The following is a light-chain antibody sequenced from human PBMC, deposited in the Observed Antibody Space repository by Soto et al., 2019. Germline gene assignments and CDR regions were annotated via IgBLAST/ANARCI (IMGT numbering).Light chain of an antibody. CDR3: AVWDDRLNGYV. Sequence: QSVLTQPPSASGTPGQRVTISCSGSSSSIGSNTVNWYQHLPGAAPKLLIQSNDQRPSGVPDRFSGSQSGTSASLAISGLQSEDEADYYCAVWDDRLNGYVFGTGTKLTVL. CDR1: SSSIGSNT. CDR2: SND. V-gene: IGLV1-44*01. J-gene: IGLJ1*01.